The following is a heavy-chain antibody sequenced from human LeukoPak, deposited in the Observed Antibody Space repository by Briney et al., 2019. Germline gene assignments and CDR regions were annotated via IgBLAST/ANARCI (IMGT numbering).Heavy chain of an antibody. D-gene: IGHD2-2*01. CDR1: GYTFTSYG. Sequence: ASVKVSCKASGYTFTSYGISWVRQAPGQGLEWMGWISAYNGKTNYAQRLQGRVIMTTDTSTTTAYMELRSLRSDDTAVYYCARDALYCSSTSCRAEYFQHWGQGTLVTVSS. CDR3: ARDALYCSSTSCRAEYFQH. V-gene: IGHV1-18*01. J-gene: IGHJ1*01. CDR2: ISAYNGKT.